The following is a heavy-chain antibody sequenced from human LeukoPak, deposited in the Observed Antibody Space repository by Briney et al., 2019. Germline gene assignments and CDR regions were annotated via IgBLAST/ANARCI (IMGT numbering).Heavy chain of an antibody. D-gene: IGHD3-9*01. CDR1: GFTLSSNK. V-gene: IGHV3-48*04. CDR3: TLVGSYDTLTGFRFPRYFYGMDV. J-gene: IGHJ6*02. CDR2: IRSDSSTI. Sequence: AGGSLSLSCAASGFTLSSNKVNCVRESPGEGGEWVSYIRSDSSTIFYADSVKGRLTISRDNANNSLYLQMNSMRAEGTAVYFCTLVGSYDTLTGFRFPRYFYGMDVWGQGTTVTVSS.